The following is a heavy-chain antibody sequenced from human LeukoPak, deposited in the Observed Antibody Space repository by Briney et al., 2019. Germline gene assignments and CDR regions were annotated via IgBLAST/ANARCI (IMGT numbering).Heavy chain of an antibody. J-gene: IGHJ5*02. D-gene: IGHD4-17*01. CDR2: TYYRSNWNN. V-gene: IGHV6-1*01. CDR3: TGGTTVFTP. CDR1: GDSVSRNTAA. Sequence: SQTLSLTCAISGDSVSRNTAAWNWIRQSPSRGLEWLGRTYYRSNWNNDYAVSVKGRITINPDTSKNQYTRHLNSVTPEDTAFYYFTGGTTVFTPWGQGTLVTVSS.